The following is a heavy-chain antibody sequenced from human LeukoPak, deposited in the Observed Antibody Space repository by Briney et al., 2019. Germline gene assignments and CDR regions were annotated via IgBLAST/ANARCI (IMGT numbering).Heavy chain of an antibody. V-gene: IGHV3-53*01. J-gene: IGHJ4*02. CDR2: IDSGGST. CDR1: GFTVSSNY. D-gene: IGHD2-15*01. CDR3: ARGSGGSCYRD. Sequence: PGGSLRLSCAASGFTVSSNYMSWVRQAPGKGLEWFSVIDSGGSTYYADSVKGRFTISRDNSKHTLYLQMNSLRAEDTAVYYCARGSGGSCYRDWGQGTLVTVSS.